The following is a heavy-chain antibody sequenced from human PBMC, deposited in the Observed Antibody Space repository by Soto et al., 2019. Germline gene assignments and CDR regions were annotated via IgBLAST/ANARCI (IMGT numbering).Heavy chain of an antibody. J-gene: IGHJ4*02. CDR3: ASRDPGTSVDY. CDR1: GGSFTSNNW. D-gene: IGHD1-7*01. CDR2: IYRTGST. Sequence: SETLSLTCADSGGSFTSNNWWTWVRQPPGQGLEWIGEIYRTGSTNYNPSLKSRVTISLDKSEIQFSLKVTSLTAADTAVYYCASRDPGTSVDYWGQGTLVTVSS. V-gene: IGHV4-4*02.